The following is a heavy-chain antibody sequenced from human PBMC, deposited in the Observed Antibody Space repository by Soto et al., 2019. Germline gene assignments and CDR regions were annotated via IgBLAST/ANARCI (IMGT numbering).Heavy chain of an antibody. CDR3: GRGRSGQRFVFY. V-gene: IGHV1-2*02. Sequence: ASVKVSCKASGYTFTGHYIHRVRQAPEQGPEWMGEIGPESGATRYAQKFQGRVTMTRDTSITTVYMELKNLSPDDTAVYYCGRGRSGQRFVFYWGQGTPVTVSS. J-gene: IGHJ4*02. CDR1: GYTFTGHY. D-gene: IGHD1-26*01. CDR2: IGPESGAT.